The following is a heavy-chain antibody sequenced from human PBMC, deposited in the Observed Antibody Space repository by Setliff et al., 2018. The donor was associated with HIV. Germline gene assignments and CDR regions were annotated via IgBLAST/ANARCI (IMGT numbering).Heavy chain of an antibody. CDR3: IIAYRPPGGSYFPY. D-gene: IGHD1-26*01. J-gene: IGHJ4*02. CDR1: GFIFIDRL. CDR2: IKSKTDGGTT. Sequence: SSETLSLSCTASGFIFIDRLMDWVRQAPGKGLEWVCRIKSKTDGGTTDYATPVKGIFTISRDDSKNKLYLQMNSLKTEDTAVYYCIIAYRPPGGSYFPYWGPGTLVTVSS. V-gene: IGHV3-15*01.